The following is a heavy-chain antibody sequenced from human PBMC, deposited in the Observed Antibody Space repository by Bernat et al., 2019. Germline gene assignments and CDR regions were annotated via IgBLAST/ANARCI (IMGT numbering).Heavy chain of an antibody. CDR1: GVSISSYY. V-gene: IGHV4-59*01. J-gene: IGHJ4*02. CDR2: IYYSST. D-gene: IGHD6-19*01. Sequence: QVQLQESGPGLVKPSETLSLTCTVSGVSISSYYWSWIRQPPGKGPEWIGYIYYSSTNYSPSLRSRVTISVDTSKNQFSLKLSSVTAADTAVYYCGRGERLSIDYWGQGTLVTVSS. CDR3: GRGERLSIDY.